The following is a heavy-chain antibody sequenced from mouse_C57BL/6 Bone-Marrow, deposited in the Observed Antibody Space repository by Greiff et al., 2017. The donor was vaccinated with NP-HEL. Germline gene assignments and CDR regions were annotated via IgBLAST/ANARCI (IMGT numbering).Heavy chain of an antibody. CDR2: ISYDGSN. V-gene: IGHV3-6*01. Sequence: EVHLVESGPGLVKPSQSLSLTCSVTGYSITSGYYWNWIRQFPGNKLEWMGYISYDGSNNYNPSLKNRISITRDTSKNQFFLKLNSVTTEDTATYYCARTRFYGSAYWGQGTLVTVSA. D-gene: IGHD1-1*01. CDR1: GYSITSGYY. CDR3: ARTRFYGSAY. J-gene: IGHJ3*01.